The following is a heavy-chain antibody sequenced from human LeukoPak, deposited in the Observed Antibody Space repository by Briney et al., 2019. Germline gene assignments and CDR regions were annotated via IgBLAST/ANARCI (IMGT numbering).Heavy chain of an antibody. D-gene: IGHD1-26*01. CDR3: ATGVGATTFDY. CDR1: GYTFTSYY. J-gene: IGHJ4*02. Sequence: ASVKVSCKASGYTFTSYYMHWVRQAPGQGLEWMGIINPSGGSTSYAQKFQGRVTMTRDMSTSTDYMELSSLRSEDTAVYYCATGVGATTFDYWGQGTLVTVSS. CDR2: INPSGGST. V-gene: IGHV1-46*01.